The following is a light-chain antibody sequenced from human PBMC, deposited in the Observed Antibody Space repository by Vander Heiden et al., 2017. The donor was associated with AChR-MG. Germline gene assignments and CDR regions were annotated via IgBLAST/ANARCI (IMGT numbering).Light chain of an antibody. J-gene: IGKJ1*01. CDR3: RQALQTPRT. Sequence: DIVMTQSPLSLPVTPGEPASISCRSSQSLLHSNGYNYLDWYLQKPGQSPQLLIYLGSNRASGVPDRFSGSGSGTDFTLKISRVEAEGVGVYYCRQALQTPRTFGQGTKVEIK. CDR1: QSLLHSNGYNY. CDR2: LGS. V-gene: IGKV2-28*01.